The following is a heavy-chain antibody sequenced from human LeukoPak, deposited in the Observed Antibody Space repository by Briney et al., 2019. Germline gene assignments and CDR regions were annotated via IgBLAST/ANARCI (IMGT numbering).Heavy chain of an antibody. CDR1: GFTFSSYS. V-gene: IGHV3-21*01. D-gene: IGHD2-2*01. J-gene: IGHJ4*02. CDR3: ARGLGYCSSTSCPYFDY. CDR2: ISSSSSYI. Sequence: GGSLGLSCAASGFTFSSYSMNWVRQAPGKGLEWVSSISSSSSYIYYADSVKGRFTISRDNAKNSLYLQMNSLRAEDTAVYYCARGLGYCSSTSCPYFDYWGQGTLVTVSS.